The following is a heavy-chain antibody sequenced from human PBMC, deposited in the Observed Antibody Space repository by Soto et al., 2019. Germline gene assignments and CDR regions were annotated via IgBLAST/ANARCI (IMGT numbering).Heavy chain of an antibody. D-gene: IGHD6-19*01. CDR2: ISAYNGNT. Sequence: ASVKVSCKASGYTFTSYGISWVRQAPGQVLEWMGWISAYNGNTNYAQKLQGRVTMTTDTSTSTAYMELRSLRSDDTAVYYCARDPRIAVAGTNYGMDVWGQGTTVTVSS. J-gene: IGHJ6*02. V-gene: IGHV1-18*01. CDR1: GYTFTSYG. CDR3: ARDPRIAVAGTNYGMDV.